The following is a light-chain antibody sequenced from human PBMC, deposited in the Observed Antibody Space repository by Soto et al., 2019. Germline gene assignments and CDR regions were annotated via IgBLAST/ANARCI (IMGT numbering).Light chain of an antibody. J-gene: IGKJ3*01. CDR3: QQTYSTSSVT. CDR1: QGIRNY. CDR2: GAS. V-gene: IGKV1-39*01. Sequence: DIQMTQSPSSLSASVGDRVTITCRASQGIRNYLGWYQQKPGKAPRLLIFGASSLKGGVPSRFSGSGTGTEFSLTISSLQPEDFATYYFQQTYSTSSVTFGPGTKVDIK.